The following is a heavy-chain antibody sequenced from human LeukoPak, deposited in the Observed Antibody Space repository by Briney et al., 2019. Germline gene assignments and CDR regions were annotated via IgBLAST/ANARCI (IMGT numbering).Heavy chain of an antibody. CDR3: AKGYDFWSPPTDY. Sequence: GGSLRLSCAASGFTFSSYAMNWVRQAPGKGLEWFSAFSGSGGSTYYADSVKGRFTISRDNSKNTLYLQMNSLRAEDTAIYYCAKGYDFWSPPTDYWGQGTLVTVSS. V-gene: IGHV3-23*01. J-gene: IGHJ4*02. CDR2: FSGSGGST. CDR1: GFTFSSYA. D-gene: IGHD3-3*01.